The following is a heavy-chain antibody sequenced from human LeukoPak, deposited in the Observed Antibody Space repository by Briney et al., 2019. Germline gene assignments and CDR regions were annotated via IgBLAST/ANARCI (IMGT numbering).Heavy chain of an antibody. Sequence: PGGSLRLXCAASGFTFSSYSTNWVRQAPGKGLEWVSSISSSSSYIYYADSVKGRFTISRDNAKNSLYLQMNSLRAEDTAVYYCARDGGSGNPVFVHDYWGQGTLVTVSS. V-gene: IGHV3-21*01. D-gene: IGHD3-16*01. CDR2: ISSSSSYI. CDR3: ARDGGSGNPVFVHDY. CDR1: GFTFSSYS. J-gene: IGHJ4*02.